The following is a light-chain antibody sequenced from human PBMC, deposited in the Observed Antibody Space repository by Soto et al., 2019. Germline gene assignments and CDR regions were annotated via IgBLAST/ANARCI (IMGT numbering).Light chain of an antibody. CDR3: QRYDSSSLT. CDR2: GTS. J-gene: IGKJ4*01. V-gene: IGKV3-20*01. Sequence: EIVLTQSPGTLSLSPGERATLSCRASQNAYSNYFDWYQQKPGQPPRLLIYGTSNRATGIPDRFSGSGSGTDFTLTISRLEPEDFAVYYCQRYDSSSLTFGGGTKVEI. CDR1: QNAYSNY.